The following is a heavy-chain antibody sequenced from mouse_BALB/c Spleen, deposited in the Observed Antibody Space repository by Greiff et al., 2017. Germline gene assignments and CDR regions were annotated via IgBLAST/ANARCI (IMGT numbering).Heavy chain of an antibody. CDR3: ARGGPLTGLDY. CDR1: GFTFSSFG. V-gene: IGHV5-17*02. Sequence: EVHLVESGGGLVQPGGSRTLSCAASGFTFSSFGMHWVRQAPEKGLEWVAYISSGSSTIYYADTVKGRFTISRDNPKNTLFLQMTSLRSEDTAMYYCARGGPLTGLDYWGQGTTLTVSS. D-gene: IGHD4-1*01. CDR2: ISSGSSTI. J-gene: IGHJ2*01.